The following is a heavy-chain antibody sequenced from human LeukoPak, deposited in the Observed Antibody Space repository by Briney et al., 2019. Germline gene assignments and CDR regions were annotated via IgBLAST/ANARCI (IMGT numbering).Heavy chain of an antibody. J-gene: IGHJ4*02. V-gene: IGHV3-23*01. CDR2: ISGSGGST. CDR3: VKLSLGSHWLHFDY. Sequence: GGSLRLSCAASGFTFSNYAMSWVRQAPGKGLEWVSGISGSGGSTYYADSVKGRFTISRDNAKNTLYLQMNSLRGEDMAVCYCVKLSLGSHWLHFDYWGQGTLVTVSS. D-gene: IGHD3-10*01. CDR1: GFTFSNYA.